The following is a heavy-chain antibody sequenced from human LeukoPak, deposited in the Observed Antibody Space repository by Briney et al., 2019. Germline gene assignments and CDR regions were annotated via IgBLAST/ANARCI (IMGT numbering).Heavy chain of an antibody. Sequence: GGSLRLSCAASEFTFSSYAMSWVCQAPGKGLEWVSSISSTSTYIYYADSVKGRFTISRDNSKNTLYLQMNSLRAEDTAVYYCAKTHCSSTSCYYYYYMDVWGKGTTVTVSS. CDR2: ISSTSTYI. CDR1: EFTFSSYA. D-gene: IGHD2-2*01. V-gene: IGHV3-23*01. CDR3: AKTHCSSTSCYYYYYMDV. J-gene: IGHJ6*03.